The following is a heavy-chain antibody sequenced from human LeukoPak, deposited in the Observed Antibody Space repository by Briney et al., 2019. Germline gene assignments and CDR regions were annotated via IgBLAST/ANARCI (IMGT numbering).Heavy chain of an antibody. CDR1: GFTFSSYG. V-gene: IGHV3-33*01. Sequence: GGSLRLSCAASGFTFSSYGMHWVRQAPGKGLEWVGVIWYDGSNKYYADSVKGRFTVSRDNSKNTLSLQMNSLRAEDTAVYYCVREQYGDDDAFDIWGQGTMVTVSS. J-gene: IGHJ3*02. CDR3: VREQYGDDDAFDI. D-gene: IGHD4-17*01. CDR2: IWYDGSNK.